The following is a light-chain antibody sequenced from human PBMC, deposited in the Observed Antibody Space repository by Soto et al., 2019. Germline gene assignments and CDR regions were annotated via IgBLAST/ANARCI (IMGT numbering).Light chain of an antibody. J-gene: IGLJ3*02. CDR2: EGG. Sequence: QSALTQPASVSGSPGQSITISCTGTSSDVGSYNLVSWYQQHPGKAPKLMIYEGGKRPSGVSDRFSGSKSGNTASLTISGLQAEDEADYYCCTYAGGTTWMFGGGTKVTVL. CDR1: SSDVGSYNL. CDR3: CTYAGGTTWM. V-gene: IGLV2-23*01.